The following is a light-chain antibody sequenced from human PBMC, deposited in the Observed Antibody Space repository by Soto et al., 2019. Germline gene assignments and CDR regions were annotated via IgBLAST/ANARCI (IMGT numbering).Light chain of an antibody. J-gene: IGKJ5*01. CDR3: QQFEDFPRAII. CDR1: QDISTY. CDR2: DAS. V-gene: IGKV1-33*01. Sequence: DIQLTQSPSSLSASVGDRVTITCQAIQDISTYLNWYQQKPWKAPKLLIYDASNLETGVPSRFSGSGSGTDFTFTISSLQPEDIATYYCQQFEDFPRAIIFGQGTRLEIK.